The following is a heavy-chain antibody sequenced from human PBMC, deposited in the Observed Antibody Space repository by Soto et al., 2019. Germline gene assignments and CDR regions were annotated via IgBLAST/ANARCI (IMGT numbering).Heavy chain of an antibody. CDR2: IFYSASS. V-gene: IGHV4-31*03. CDR3: ARLLHYDTFTESYGARIDY. D-gene: IGHD3-3*01. J-gene: IGHJ4*02. CDR1: GASISDGGFY. Sequence: SETLSLTCSVSGASISDGGFYWTWIRLHPGKGLEWIGYIFYSASSFFNPSLKSRLLMSLDTSTNQFSLSLASVTAADTAVYFFARLLHYDTFTESYGARIDYWGPGTLVTVCS.